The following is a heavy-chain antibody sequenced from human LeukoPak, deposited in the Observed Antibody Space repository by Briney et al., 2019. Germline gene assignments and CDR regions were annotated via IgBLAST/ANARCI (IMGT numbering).Heavy chain of an antibody. CDR3: ARSAFVSITGTTFWFDP. D-gene: IGHD1-7*01. Sequence: GGSLRLSCAASGFTFSSYAMHWVRQAPGKGLEWVAVISYDGSNKYYADSVKGRFTISRDNSKNTLYLQMNSLRAEDTAVYYCARSAFVSITGTTFWFDPWGQGTLVTVSS. CDR1: GFTFSSYA. CDR2: ISYDGSNK. V-gene: IGHV3-30-3*01. J-gene: IGHJ5*02.